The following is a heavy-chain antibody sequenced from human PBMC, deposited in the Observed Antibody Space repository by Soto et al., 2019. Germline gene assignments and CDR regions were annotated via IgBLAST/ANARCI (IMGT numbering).Heavy chain of an antibody. V-gene: IGHV4-4*07. CDR2: IYTSGST. CDR3: ARDPKINMVRGVVPYYYYGMDV. J-gene: IGHJ6*02. Sequence: QVQLQESGPGLVKPSETLSLTCTVSGGSISSYYWSWIRQPAGKGLEWIGRIYTSGSTNYNPSLKGRVTMSVDTSKNQFSLKLSSVTAADTAVYYCARDPKINMVRGVVPYYYYGMDVWGQWTTVTVSS. CDR1: GGSISSYY. D-gene: IGHD3-10*01.